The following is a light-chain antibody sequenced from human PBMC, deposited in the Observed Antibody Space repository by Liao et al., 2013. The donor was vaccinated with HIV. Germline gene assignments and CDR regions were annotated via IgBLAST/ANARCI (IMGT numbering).Light chain of an antibody. V-gene: IGLV3-1*01. Sequence: SFELTQPPSVSVSPGQTASITCSGDKVGHRYTCWYQQKPGQSPVLIIYQDAKRASGFPERFSASNSGNTATLTISGTQAVDEADYYCQAWDSNAAVFGTGTKVTVL. CDR1: KVGHRY. CDR2: QDA. CDR3: QAWDSNAAV. J-gene: IGLJ1*01.